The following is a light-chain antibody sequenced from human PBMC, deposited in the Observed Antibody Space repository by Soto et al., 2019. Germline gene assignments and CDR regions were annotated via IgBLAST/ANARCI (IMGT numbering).Light chain of an antibody. V-gene: IGLV2-14*01. J-gene: IGLJ1*01. CDR2: EVS. CDR1: SSDVGGYNY. CDR3: SSYTSSSLYV. Sequence: QSVLTQPASVSGSRGQSITISCTGTSSDVGGYNYVSWYQQHPGKAPKLMIYEVSSRPSGVSNRFSGSKSGNTASLTISGLQAEDEADYYCSSYTSSSLYVFGTGTKVTVL.